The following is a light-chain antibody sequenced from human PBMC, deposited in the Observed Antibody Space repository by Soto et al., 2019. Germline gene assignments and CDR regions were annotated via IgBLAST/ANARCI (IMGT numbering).Light chain of an antibody. V-gene: IGLV1-47*01. CDR1: SSNIGSNY. CDR3: AAWDDSLGWV. CDR2: RNN. J-gene: IGLJ3*02. Sequence: QSVLTQPPSASGTPGQRVTISCSGSSSNIGSNYVYWYQQLPGTAPKLLIYRNNQRPSGVPDRFSGSKSGTSASLAISGLRSEDVADYYCAAWDDSLGWVFGGGTKLTVL.